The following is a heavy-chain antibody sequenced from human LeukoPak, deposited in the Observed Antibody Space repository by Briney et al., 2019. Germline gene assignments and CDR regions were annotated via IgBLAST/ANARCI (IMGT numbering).Heavy chain of an antibody. J-gene: IGHJ4*02. CDR1: GGSISSYY. V-gene: IGHV4-59*08. CDR2: IYYSGST. CDR3: AHSVVTRVGYFDY. Sequence: SETLSLTCTVSGGSISSYYWSWIRQPPGKGLEWIGYIYYSGSTNYNPSLKSRVTISVDTSKNQFSLKLSSVTAADTAVYYCAHSVVTRVGYFDYWGQGTLVTVSS. D-gene: IGHD4-23*01.